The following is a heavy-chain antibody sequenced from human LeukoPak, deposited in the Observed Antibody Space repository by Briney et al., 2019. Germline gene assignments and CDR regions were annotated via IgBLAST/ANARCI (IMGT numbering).Heavy chain of an antibody. V-gene: IGHV1-69*04. CDR1: GGTFSRYA. Sequence: VASVKVSCKASGGTFSRYAISWVRQAPGQGLEWMGRIIPILGIASYAQKFQGRVTITADKSTSTAYMELSSLRSEDTAAYYCSRDYGSGSYYTHYYYYYGMDVWGQGTTVTVSS. CDR2: IIPILGIA. D-gene: IGHD3-10*01. J-gene: IGHJ6*02. CDR3: SRDYGSGSYYTHYYYYYGMDV.